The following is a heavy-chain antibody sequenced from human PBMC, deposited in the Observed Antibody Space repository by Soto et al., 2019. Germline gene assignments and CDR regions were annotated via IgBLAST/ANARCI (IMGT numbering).Heavy chain of an antibody. CDR1: GGSISSGGYS. D-gene: IGHD5-12*01. CDR3: ARHHPGGVEMATPISRYFDY. J-gene: IGHJ4*02. V-gene: IGHV4-30-2*01. Sequence: SETLSLTCAVSGGSISSGGYSWSWIRQPPGKGLEWIGYIYHSGSTYYNPSLKSRVTISVDRSKNQFSLKLSSVTAADTAVYYCARHHPGGVEMATPISRYFDYWGQGTLVTVSS. CDR2: IYHSGST.